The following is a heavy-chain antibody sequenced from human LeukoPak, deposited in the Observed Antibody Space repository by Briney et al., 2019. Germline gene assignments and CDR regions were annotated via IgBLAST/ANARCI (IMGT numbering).Heavy chain of an antibody. Sequence: GRSLRLSCAASGFTFSNAWMSWVRQAPGKGLEWVGRIKSKTDGGTTDYAAPVKGRFTISRDDSKNTLYLQTNSLKTADTAVYYCTLGYCSGGSCYYFDYWGQGTLVTVSS. CDR3: TLGYCSGGSCYYFDY. CDR1: GFTFSNAW. V-gene: IGHV3-15*01. J-gene: IGHJ4*02. CDR2: IKSKTDGGTT. D-gene: IGHD2-15*01.